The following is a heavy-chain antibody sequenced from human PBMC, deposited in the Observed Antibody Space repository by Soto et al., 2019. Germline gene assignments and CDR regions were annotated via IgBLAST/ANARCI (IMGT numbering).Heavy chain of an antibody. CDR2: ISGSGGST. D-gene: IGHD3-3*01. CDR1: GFTFSSYA. V-gene: IGHV3-23*01. J-gene: IGHJ4*02. CDR3: AKLSMERSRYGTFDY. Sequence: EVQLLESGGGLVQPGGSLRLSCAASGFTFSSYAMSWVRQAPGKGLEWVSAISGSGGSTYYADSVKGRFTISRDNSKNPLYLQMNSLRAEDTAVYYCAKLSMERSRYGTFDYWCQGTLVTVSS.